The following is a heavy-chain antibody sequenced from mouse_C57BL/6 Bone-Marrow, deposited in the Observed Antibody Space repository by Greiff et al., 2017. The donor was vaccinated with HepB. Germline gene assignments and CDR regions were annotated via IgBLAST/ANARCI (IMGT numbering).Heavy chain of an antibody. D-gene: IGHD1-1*02. Sequence: VQLVESGPGLVKPSQSLFLTCSITGFPITSGYYWIWIRQSPGKPLEWMGYITHSGETFYNPSLQSPISITRETSKNQFFLQLNSVTTEDTAMYYCAGDIGGYYAMDYWGQGTSVTVSS. CDR3: AGDIGGYYAMDY. J-gene: IGHJ4*01. CDR2: ITHSGET. CDR1: GFPITSGYY. V-gene: IGHV12-3*01.